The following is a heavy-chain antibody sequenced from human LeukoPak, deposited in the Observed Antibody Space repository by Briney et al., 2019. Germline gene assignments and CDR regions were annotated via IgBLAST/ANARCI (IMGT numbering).Heavy chain of an antibody. Sequence: GVSLRLSCAASGFTFSSFSLNWVRQAPGKGLEWVSSLSGSSTYIYYADSVKGRFTISRDNAKNSLHLQMNSLRAEDTALYYCARESYTGRYFDYWGQGTLVTVSS. CDR2: LSGSSTYI. J-gene: IGHJ4*02. CDR3: ARESYTGRYFDY. CDR1: GFTFSSFS. D-gene: IGHD1-26*01. V-gene: IGHV3-21*01.